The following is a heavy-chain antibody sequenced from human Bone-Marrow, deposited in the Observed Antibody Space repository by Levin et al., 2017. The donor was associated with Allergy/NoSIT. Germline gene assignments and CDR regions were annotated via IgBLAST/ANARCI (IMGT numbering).Heavy chain of an antibody. CDR3: ARALSIAVAGTAFDY. CDR2: ISSSGSTI. Sequence: GGSLRLSCAASGFTFSDYYMSWIRQAPGKGLEWVSYISSSGSTIYYADSVKGRFTISRDNAKNSLYLQMNSLRAEDTAVYYCARALSIAVAGTAFDYWGQGTLVTVSS. D-gene: IGHD6-19*01. J-gene: IGHJ4*02. V-gene: IGHV3-11*01. CDR1: GFTFSDYY.